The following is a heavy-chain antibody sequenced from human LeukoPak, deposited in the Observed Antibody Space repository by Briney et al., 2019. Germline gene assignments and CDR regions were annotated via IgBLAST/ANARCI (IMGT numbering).Heavy chain of an antibody. CDR3: ARKGWTTVTTRARFDY. Sequence: SETLSPTCAVYGGSFSGYYWSWIRQPPGKGLEWIGEINHSGSTNYNPSLKSRVTISVDTSKNQFSLKLSSVTAADTAAYYCARKGWTTVTTRARFDYWGQGTLVTVSS. CDR2: INHSGST. V-gene: IGHV4-34*01. J-gene: IGHJ4*02. D-gene: IGHD4-11*01. CDR1: GGSFSGYY.